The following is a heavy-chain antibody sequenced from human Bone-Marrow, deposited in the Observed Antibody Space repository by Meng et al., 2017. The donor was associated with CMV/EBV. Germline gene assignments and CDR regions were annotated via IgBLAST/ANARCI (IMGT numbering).Heavy chain of an antibody. CDR1: GYTFTSYY. Sequence: ASVKVSCKASGYTFTSYYMHWVRQAPGQGLEWMGIINPSGGSTSYAQKFQGRVTMTRDTSTSTVYMELSSLRSEDTAVYYCARGGEIAAAGTRWFDPWGQGTRVTGSS. J-gene: IGHJ5*02. CDR3: ARGGEIAAAGTRWFDP. V-gene: IGHV1-46*01. CDR2: INPSGGST. D-gene: IGHD6-13*01.